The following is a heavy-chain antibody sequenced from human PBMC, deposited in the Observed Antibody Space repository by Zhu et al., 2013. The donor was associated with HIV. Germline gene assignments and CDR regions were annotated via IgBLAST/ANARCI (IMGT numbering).Heavy chain of an antibody. D-gene: IGHD3-22*01. V-gene: IGHV1-69*15. Sequence: QVQLVQSGAEVKKPGSSVKVSCKASGGTFSSYAITWVRQAPGQGLEWMGMIIPFFGTTNYAHKFQGRVTITADEHTADKSTTTGYMEMSNLRSDDTAVFYCGLVSSRYDSSGYVDNWGQGTLVTVSS. CDR1: GGTFSSYA. J-gene: IGHJ4*02. CDR3: GLVSSRYDSSGYVDN. CDR2: IIPFFGTT.